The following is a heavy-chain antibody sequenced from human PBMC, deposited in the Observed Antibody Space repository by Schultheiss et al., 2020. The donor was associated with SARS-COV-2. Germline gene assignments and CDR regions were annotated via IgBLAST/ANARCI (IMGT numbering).Heavy chain of an antibody. CDR1: GYTFTSYG. V-gene: IGHV1-18*04. J-gene: IGHJ6*02. D-gene: IGHD3-10*01. CDR2: ISAYNGNT. Sequence: ASVKVSCKASGYTFTSYGISWVRQAPGQGLEWMGWISAYNGNTNYAQKLQGRVTMTTDTSTSTAYMELSSLRSDDTAVYYCARSMVRGVITPYYYGMDVWGQGTTVTVSS. CDR3: ARSMVRGVITPYYYGMDV.